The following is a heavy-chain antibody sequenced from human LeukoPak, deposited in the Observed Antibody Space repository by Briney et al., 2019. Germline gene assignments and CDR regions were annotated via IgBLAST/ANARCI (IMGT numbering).Heavy chain of an antibody. Sequence: PGGSLRLSCAASGFTFSSYEMNWVRQAPGKGLEWVSYISSSGSTIYYADSVKGRFTISRDNAKNSLYLQMNSLRAEDTAVYYCASGRHYYDSSGYLRWGQGTLVTVSS. CDR2: ISSSGSTI. CDR3: ASGRHYYDSSGYLR. CDR1: GFTFSSYE. D-gene: IGHD3-22*01. J-gene: IGHJ4*02. V-gene: IGHV3-48*03.